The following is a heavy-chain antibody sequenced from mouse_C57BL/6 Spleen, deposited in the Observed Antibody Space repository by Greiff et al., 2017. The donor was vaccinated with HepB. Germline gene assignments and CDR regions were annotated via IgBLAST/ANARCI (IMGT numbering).Heavy chain of an antibody. CDR1: GYAFSSSW. CDR3: AVYYDYDGISDYYAMDY. J-gene: IGHJ4*01. Sequence: QVQLKQSGPELVKPGASVKISCKASGYAFSSSWMNWVKQRPGKGLEWIGRIYLGDGDTNYNGKFKGKATLTADKSSSTAYMQLSSLTSEDSAVYFCAVYYDYDGISDYYAMDYWGQGTSVTVSS. V-gene: IGHV1-82*01. CDR2: IYLGDGDT. D-gene: IGHD2-4*01.